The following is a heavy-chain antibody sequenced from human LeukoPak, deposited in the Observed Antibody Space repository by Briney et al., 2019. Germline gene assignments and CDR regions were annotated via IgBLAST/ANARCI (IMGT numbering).Heavy chain of an antibody. CDR2: ISSSSSYI. CDR3: ARDLAESKRSYYYYYMDV. Sequence: GGSLRLSCAASGFTFSRYSMNWVRQAPGKGLEWVSSISSSSSYIYYADSVKGRFTISRDNAKNSLYLQMNSLRAEGTAVYYCARDLAESKRSYYYYYMDVWGKGTTVTVSS. V-gene: IGHV3-21*01. D-gene: IGHD3-10*01. CDR1: GFTFSRYS. J-gene: IGHJ6*03.